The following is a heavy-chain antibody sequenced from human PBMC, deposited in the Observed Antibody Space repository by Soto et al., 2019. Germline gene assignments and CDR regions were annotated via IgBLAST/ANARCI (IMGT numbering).Heavy chain of an antibody. CDR1: GGSISNSYYF. V-gene: IGHV4-39*01. D-gene: IGHD1-26*01. J-gene: IGHJ5*02. CDR2: IHYSGST. CDR3: ARHEPYGRRRVGSCFRP. Sequence: QLQLQESGPGLVKPSETLSLTCTVSGGSISNSYYFWGWIRQPPGKGLEWIGSIHYSGSTYYNPSLKSRVTIFVKTATNPFPPELGSGTRARPAVYYRARHEPYGRRRVGSCFRPLGQGTPVTV.